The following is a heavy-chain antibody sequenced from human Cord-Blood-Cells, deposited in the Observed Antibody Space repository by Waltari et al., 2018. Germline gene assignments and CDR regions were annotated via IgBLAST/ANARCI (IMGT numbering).Heavy chain of an antibody. V-gene: IGHV4-34*01. D-gene: IGHD3-10*01. CDR3: ARDSGSYYNR. J-gene: IGHJ4*02. CDR1: GGSFSGYY. CDR2: INHSGST. Sequence: QVQLQQWGAGLLKPSETLSLTCAVYGGSFSGYYWSWIRQPPGKGLEWIGEINHSGSTNYNPPLKSRVTISVDTSKNQFSLKLSSVTAADTAVYYCARDSGSYYNRWGQGTLVTVSS.